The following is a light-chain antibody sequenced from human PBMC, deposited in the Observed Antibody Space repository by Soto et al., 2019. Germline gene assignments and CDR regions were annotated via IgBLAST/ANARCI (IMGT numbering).Light chain of an antibody. CDR2: DVS. J-gene: IGLJ1*01. V-gene: IGLV2-14*01. Sequence: QSALTHATSVYGSLVESITISCKETSSDVGGYNYVSWYQQHPGKSPKLMIYDVSNRPSGVSNRFSGSKSGNTASLTISGLQAEAGAHYYCSSYTRSSPRYVFGTGTRSPS. CDR1: SSDVGGYNY. CDR3: SSYTRSSPRYV.